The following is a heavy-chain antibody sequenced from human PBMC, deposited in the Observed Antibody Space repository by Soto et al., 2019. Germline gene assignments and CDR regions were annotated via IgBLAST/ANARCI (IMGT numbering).Heavy chain of an antibody. CDR2: VSGSGGTT. CDR1: GFTFSSYA. V-gene: IGHV3-23*01. CDR3: AKSVAAAGYYYYYGMDV. D-gene: IGHD6-13*01. Sequence: GGSLRLSCAASGFTFSSYAMSWVRQAPGKGLEWVSAVSGSGGTTYYADSVKGRFTVPRDNPKTTVYLQMNSLRAEDTAVYYCAKSVAAAGYYYYYGMDVWGRGTTVTVSS. J-gene: IGHJ6*02.